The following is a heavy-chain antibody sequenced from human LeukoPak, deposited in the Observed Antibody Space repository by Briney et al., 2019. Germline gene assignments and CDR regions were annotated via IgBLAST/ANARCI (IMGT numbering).Heavy chain of an antibody. Sequence: GASVKVSCKASGYTFTSYGISWVRQAPGQGLEWMGWISAYNGNTNYAQKLQGRVTMTTDTSTSTAYMELRSLRSDDTAVYYCARLILGPPIAAAGISWFDPWGQGTLVTVSS. CDR1: GYTFTSYG. J-gene: IGHJ5*02. CDR2: ISAYNGNT. V-gene: IGHV1-18*01. CDR3: ARLILGPPIAAAGISWFDP. D-gene: IGHD6-13*01.